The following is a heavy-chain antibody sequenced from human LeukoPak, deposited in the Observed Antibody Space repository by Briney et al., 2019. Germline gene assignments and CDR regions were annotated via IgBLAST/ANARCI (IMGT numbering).Heavy chain of an antibody. Sequence: TGGSLRLSCAASGFTFSSYWMSWVRQAPGKGLERVANIKQDGSEKYYVDSVKGRFTISRDNAKNSLYLQMNSLRAEDTAVYYCARQYSSGWFNYWGQGTLVTVSS. V-gene: IGHV3-7*01. D-gene: IGHD6-19*01. CDR2: IKQDGSEK. CDR1: GFTFSSYW. J-gene: IGHJ4*02. CDR3: ARQYSSGWFNY.